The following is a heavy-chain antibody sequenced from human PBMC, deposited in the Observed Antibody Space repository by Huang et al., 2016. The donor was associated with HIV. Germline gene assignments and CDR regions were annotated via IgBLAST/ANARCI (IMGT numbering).Heavy chain of an antibody. J-gene: IGHJ5*02. D-gene: IGHD3-10*01. CDR1: RFPFSDYG. Sequence: QVQLVESGGGVVQPGGSLRLSCATSRFPFSDYGLHWVRQTPGKGLEWVAFMADDGTTKGYADSVEGRFTVSRDNSKSTLYLQMNSLRLEDTSIYYCLKDQVGPWGQGTLVTVSS. V-gene: IGHV3-30*02. CDR2: MADDGTTK. CDR3: LKDQVGP.